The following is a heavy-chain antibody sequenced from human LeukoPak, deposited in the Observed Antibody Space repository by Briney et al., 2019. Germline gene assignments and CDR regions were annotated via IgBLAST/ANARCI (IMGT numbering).Heavy chain of an antibody. V-gene: IGHV1-2*06. CDR1: GYTFTAYY. D-gene: IGHD4-23*01. J-gene: IGHJ6*03. Sequence: GASVKVSCKASGYTFTAYYMHWVRQAPGQGLEWMGRINPNSGDTNYAQKFQGRVTITTDESTSTAYMELSSLRSEDTAVYYCARDHLLRWPDPSYGWNYYYYMDVWGKGTTVTVSS. CDR2: INPNSGDT. CDR3: ARDHLLRWPDPSYGWNYYYYMDV.